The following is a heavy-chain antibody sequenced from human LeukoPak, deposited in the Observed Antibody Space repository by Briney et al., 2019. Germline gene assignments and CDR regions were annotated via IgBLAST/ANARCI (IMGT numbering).Heavy chain of an antibody. CDR1: GFTFSSYA. CDR3: ASHDQYCTNGVCYENWSNDY. J-gene: IGHJ4*02. V-gene: IGHV3-23*01. D-gene: IGHD2-8*01. Sequence: GGSLRLSCAASGFTFSSYAMSWVRQPPGKGLEWVSAISGSGGSTYYAASVKGRFTISRDNSKNTLYLQMNSLRAEDTAVYYCASHDQYCTNGVCYENWSNDYWGQGTLVTVSS. CDR2: ISGSGGST.